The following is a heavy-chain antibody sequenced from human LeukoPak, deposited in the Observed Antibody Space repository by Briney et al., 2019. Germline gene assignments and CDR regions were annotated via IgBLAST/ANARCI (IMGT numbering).Heavy chain of an antibody. CDR2: ISYDGSNK. CDR1: GFTFNNYG. J-gene: IGHJ5*02. CDR3: AKDLFHFVVAATRGFDP. V-gene: IGHV3-30*18. D-gene: IGHD2-15*01. Sequence: GGSLRLSCAASGFTFNNYGMHWVRQAPGKGLEWVAVISYDGSNKYYADSVKGRFTISRDNSKNTLYLQMNSLRAEDTAVYYCAKDLFHFVVAATRGFDPWGQGTLVTVSS.